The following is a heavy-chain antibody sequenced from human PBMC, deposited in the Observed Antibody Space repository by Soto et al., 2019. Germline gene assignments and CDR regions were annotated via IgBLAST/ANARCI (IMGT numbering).Heavy chain of an antibody. CDR2: IYYSGST. Sequence: PSETLSLTCTVSGGSISSSSYSWGWIRQPPGKGLEWIGCIYYSGSTYYNPSLKSRVTISVDTSKNQFSLKLSSVTAADTAVYYCPRGSYASSDYSVGSPIFDYWGQGSLVT. D-gene: IGHD3-22*01. CDR1: GGSISSSSYS. CDR3: PRGSYASSDYSVGSPIFDY. V-gene: IGHV4-39*03. J-gene: IGHJ4*02.